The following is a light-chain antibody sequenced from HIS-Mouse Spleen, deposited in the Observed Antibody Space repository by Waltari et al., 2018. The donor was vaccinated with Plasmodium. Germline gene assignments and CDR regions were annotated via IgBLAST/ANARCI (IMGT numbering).Light chain of an antibody. CDR1: SRDVSGYNY. CDR3: CSYAGSYTLV. Sequence: QSALTQPRSVSGSPGQSVTISCPGPSRDVSGYNYVPWYQQHPGKAPKLMIYDVSKRPSGVPDRFSGSKSGNTASLTISGLQAEDEADYYCCSYAGSYTLVFGGGTKLTVL. J-gene: IGLJ3*02. CDR2: DVS. V-gene: IGLV2-11*02.